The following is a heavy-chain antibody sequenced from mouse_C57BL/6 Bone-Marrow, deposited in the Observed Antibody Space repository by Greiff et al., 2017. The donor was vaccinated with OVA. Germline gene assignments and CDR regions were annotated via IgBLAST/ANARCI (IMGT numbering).Heavy chain of an antibody. CDR3: ARETGYYGSSSLAD. CDR1: GFTFSSYT. Sequence: EVKLVESGGGLVKPGGSLKLSCAASGFTFSSYTMSWVRQTPEKRLEWVATISGGGGNTYYPDSVKGRFTISRDNAKNTLYLQMSSLRSEDTALYYCARETGYYGSSSLADWGQGTLVTVSA. CDR2: ISGGGGNT. J-gene: IGHJ3*01. V-gene: IGHV5-9*01. D-gene: IGHD1-1*01.